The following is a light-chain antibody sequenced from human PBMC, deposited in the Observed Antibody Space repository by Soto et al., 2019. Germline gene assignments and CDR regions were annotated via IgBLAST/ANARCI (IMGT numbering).Light chain of an antibody. CDR3: QSYDSSLSAPYV. V-gene: IGLV1-40*01. Sequence: QSVLTQPPSVSGAPGQRVTISCTGSSSNIGAGYDVHWYQQLPGTAPKLLIYGNSNRPSGVPDRFSGSKSGTSASLAITGLQAEDEADYYCQSYDSSLSAPYVFGTGPRSPS. J-gene: IGLJ1*01. CDR1: SSNIGAGYD. CDR2: GNS.